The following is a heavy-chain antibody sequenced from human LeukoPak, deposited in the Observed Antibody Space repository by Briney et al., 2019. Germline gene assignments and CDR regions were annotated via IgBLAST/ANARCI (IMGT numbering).Heavy chain of an antibody. CDR2: IYHSGST. D-gene: IGHD4-23*01. Sequence: SETLSLTCAVSGYSISSGYYWGWIRQPPGKGLEWIGSIYHSGSTYYNPSLKSRVTISVDTSKNQFSLKLSSVTAADTAVYYCARHGPVVTRLGSAFDIWGQGTMVTVPS. J-gene: IGHJ3*02. CDR3: ARHGPVVTRLGSAFDI. CDR1: GYSISSGYY. V-gene: IGHV4-38-2*01.